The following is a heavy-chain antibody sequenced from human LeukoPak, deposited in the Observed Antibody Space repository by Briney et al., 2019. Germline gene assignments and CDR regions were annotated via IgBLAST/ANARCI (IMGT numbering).Heavy chain of an antibody. CDR3: AKDGGSSSWYFDY. CDR2: IYSGGNT. CDR1: GFTISSNY. Sequence: HPGGSLRLSCAASGFTISSNYMNWVRQAPGKGLEWVSVIYSGGNTYYADSVKGRFTISRDNSKNTLYLQMNSLRAEDTAVYYCAKDGGSSSWYFDYWGQGTLVTVSS. J-gene: IGHJ4*02. V-gene: IGHV3-53*05. D-gene: IGHD6-13*01.